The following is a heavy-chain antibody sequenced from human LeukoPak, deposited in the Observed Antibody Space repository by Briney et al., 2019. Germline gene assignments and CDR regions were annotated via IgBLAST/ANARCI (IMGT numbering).Heavy chain of an antibody. CDR2: INTNTGNP. CDR3: ARLGWELKGGADSREYYYYMDV. CDR1: GYSFTRYA. Sequence: GASVKVSCKASGYSFTRYAMNWVRQAPGQGLEWMGWINTNTGNPAYAQGFTGRFVFSSDTSVSTAYLQISSLKAEDTAVYYCARLGWELKGGADSREYYYYMDVWGKGTTVTVSS. D-gene: IGHD1-26*01. V-gene: IGHV7-4-1*02. J-gene: IGHJ6*03.